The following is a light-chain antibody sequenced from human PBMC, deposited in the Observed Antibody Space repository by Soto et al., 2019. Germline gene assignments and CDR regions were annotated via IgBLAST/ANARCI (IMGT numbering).Light chain of an antibody. CDR1: SSDVGCYNY. J-gene: IGLJ1*01. CDR3: SSYTSSSTYV. V-gene: IGLV2-14*01. Sequence: QSALTQHASVSGSPGQSITISCTGTSSDVGCYNYVSWYQQHPGKAPKLMIYEVSNRPSGVSNRFSGSKSGNTASLTISGLQAEDEADYYCSSYTSSSTYVFGTGTKLTVL. CDR2: EVS.